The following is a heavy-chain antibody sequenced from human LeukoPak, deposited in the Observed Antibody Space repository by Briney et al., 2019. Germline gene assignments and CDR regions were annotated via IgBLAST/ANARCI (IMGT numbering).Heavy chain of an antibody. J-gene: IGHJ4*02. D-gene: IGHD6-13*01. CDR1: GYSISSGYY. Sequence: PSETLSLTCTVSGYSISSGYYWGWIRQPPGTGLESIGYIYYSGGSNYNPSLQTRVTISVDTSKNQFSLRLSSVTAADTAVYYCARHGAAAAIDYFDYWGQGSLVTVSS. V-gene: IGHV4-38-2*02. CDR3: ARHGAAAAIDYFDY. CDR2: IYYSGGS.